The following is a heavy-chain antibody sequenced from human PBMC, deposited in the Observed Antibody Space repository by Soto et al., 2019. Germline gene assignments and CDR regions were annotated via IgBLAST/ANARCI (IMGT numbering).Heavy chain of an antibody. V-gene: IGHV4-39*07. CDR1: GGSISSNDYY. CDR2: ISHTGAA. J-gene: IGHJ3*01. CDR3: ESIAYVPKGVNVYGDDALEP. D-gene: IGHD3-10*02. Sequence: SETLSLTCTVSGGSISSNDYYWNWIRQPPGKGLEWIGSISHTGAAYYNPSLESRVTISIETSKNQFSLNLSSVTAADTAVYYCESIAYVPKGVNVYGDDALEPGGQGTLVTASS.